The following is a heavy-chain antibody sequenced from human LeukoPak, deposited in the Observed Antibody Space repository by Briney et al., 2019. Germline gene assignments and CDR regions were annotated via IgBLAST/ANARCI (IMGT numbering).Heavy chain of an antibody. J-gene: IGHJ6*03. D-gene: IGHD2-2*01. V-gene: IGHV1-2*02. Sequence: GASVKVPFEASGYTFTGYYMHWVRQAPGQGLEWMGWINPNSGGTNYAQKFQGRVTMTRDTSISTAYMELSRLRSDDTAVYYCAREPSYCSSTSCYYSTTDYYYMDVWGKGTTVTVSS. CDR2: INPNSGGT. CDR3: AREPSYCSSTSCYYSTTDYYYMDV. CDR1: GYTFTGYY.